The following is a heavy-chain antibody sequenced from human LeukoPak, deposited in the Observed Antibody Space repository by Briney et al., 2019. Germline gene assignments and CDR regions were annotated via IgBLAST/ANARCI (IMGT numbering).Heavy chain of an antibody. J-gene: IGHJ4*02. CDR3: AKDGSGSYYTPSNFDY. D-gene: IGHD3-10*01. Sequence: GGSLRLSCAASGFTFTNYAMSWVRQAPGKGLEWVSAISDRGDRTYYTDSVKGRFTISRGNSKTTLYLQMNSLRAEDTAVYYCAKDGSGSYYTPSNFDYWGQGTLVTISS. CDR1: GFTFTNYA. V-gene: IGHV3-23*01. CDR2: ISDRGDRT.